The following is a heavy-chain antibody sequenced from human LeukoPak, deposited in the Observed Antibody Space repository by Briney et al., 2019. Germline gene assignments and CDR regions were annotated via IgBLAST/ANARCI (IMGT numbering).Heavy chain of an antibody. CDR1: GGTFSSYA. CDR3: ARSAAYCGGDCYSDDAFDI. Sequence: ASVKVSCKASGGTFSSYAISWVRQVPGQGLEWMGRIIPILGIANYAQKFQGRVTITADKSTSTAYMELSSLRSEDTAVYYCARSAAYCGGDCYSDDAFDIWGQGTMVTVSS. D-gene: IGHD2-21*02. V-gene: IGHV1-69*04. J-gene: IGHJ3*02. CDR2: IIPILGIA.